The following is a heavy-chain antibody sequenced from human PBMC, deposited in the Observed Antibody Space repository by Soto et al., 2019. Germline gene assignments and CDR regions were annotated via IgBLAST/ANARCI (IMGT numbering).Heavy chain of an antibody. D-gene: IGHD6-13*01. CDR2: ISYDGSNK. CDR3: ARDENIYIAAAGNYYYYGMDV. Sequence: VQLVESGGGVVQPGRSLRLSCAASGFTFSSYAMHWVRQAPGKGLEWVAVISYDGSNKYYADSVKGRFTISRDNSKNTLYLQMNSLRAEDTAVYYCARDENIYIAAAGNYYYYGMDVWGQGTTVTVSS. V-gene: IGHV3-30-3*01. J-gene: IGHJ6*02. CDR1: GFTFSSYA.